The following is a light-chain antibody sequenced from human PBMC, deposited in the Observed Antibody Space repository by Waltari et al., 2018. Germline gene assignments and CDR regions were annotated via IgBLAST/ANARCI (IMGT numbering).Light chain of an antibody. Sequence: QSVLTQPASVSGSPGQTITISCTGTSSDGGDYYYVSWYQQPPGTAPKVLIYDVSKRPSGVSNRFSGSKSGNTAFLTISWLQPEDEADYYCNSYTDTTWVFGGGTKLTVL. V-gene: IGLV2-14*03. CDR1: SSDGGDYYY. J-gene: IGLJ3*02. CDR3: NSYTDTTWV. CDR2: DVS.